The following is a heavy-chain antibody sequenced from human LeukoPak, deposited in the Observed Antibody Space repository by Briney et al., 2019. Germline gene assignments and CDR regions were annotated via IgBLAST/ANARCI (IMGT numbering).Heavy chain of an antibody. CDR3: ARQGGGYCSSTRCYSALDI. CDR1: GGSIGSGSYY. Sequence: PSETLSLTCTVSGGSIGSGSYYWGWIRQPPGKGLEWIGNIYHSGNTYYNPSLKSRVTISVDTSKNQFSLKLNSVTAADTAVYYCARQGGGYCSSTRCYSALDIWGQGTMVTVSS. D-gene: IGHD2-2*02. J-gene: IGHJ3*02. CDR2: IYHSGNT. V-gene: IGHV4-39*01.